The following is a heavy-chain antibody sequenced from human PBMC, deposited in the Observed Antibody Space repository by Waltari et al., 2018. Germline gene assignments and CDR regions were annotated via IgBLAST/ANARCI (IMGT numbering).Heavy chain of an antibody. V-gene: IGHV3-74*03. D-gene: IGHD3-10*01. CDR1: GFRFSNYW. Sequence: EEQLLESGGGLVQPGDSLRLSCAAPGFRFSNYWMNWVRKAPGTGLVWVARISNDETTVTYADSVKGRFTISRDNAKNTVYLQMKRLRADDTAVYYCARLAPRTYRSPVPGRHYYYGMDVWGQGTTVTVSS. CDR2: ISNDETTV. J-gene: IGHJ6*02. CDR3: ARLAPRTYRSPVPGRHYYYGMDV.